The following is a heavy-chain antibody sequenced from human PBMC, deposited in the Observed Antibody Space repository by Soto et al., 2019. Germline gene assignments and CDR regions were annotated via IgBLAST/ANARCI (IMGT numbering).Heavy chain of an antibody. CDR1: GFTFSSYA. J-gene: IGHJ4*02. CDR2: ISYAGTNK. Sequence: QVQLVESGGGVVQPGRSLRLSCAASGFTFSSYAMHWVRQAPRKGLEWVAVISYAGTNKDYADSVKGRFTISRDNAKNTLYLHMNSLRTEDTAVYYCAREDCSGSSCYYLDYWGQGTLVTVSS. CDR3: AREDCSGSSCYYLDY. D-gene: IGHD2-15*01. V-gene: IGHV3-30-3*01.